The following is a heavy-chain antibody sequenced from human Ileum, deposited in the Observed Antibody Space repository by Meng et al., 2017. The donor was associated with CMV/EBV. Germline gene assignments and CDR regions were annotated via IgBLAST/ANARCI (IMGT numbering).Heavy chain of an antibody. CDR2: IKGDGSER. D-gene: IGHD3-3*01. Sequence: GESLKISCKASGFSFRNYWMFWVRQTPGKGLEWVANIKGDGSERYYVDSVRGRFTISRDNANNSLYLQMNSLRVEDTAVYYCASEQWSGYYFDYWGQGTLVTVSS. V-gene: IGHV3-7*01. CDR3: ASEQWSGYYFDY. J-gene: IGHJ4*02. CDR1: GFSFRNYW.